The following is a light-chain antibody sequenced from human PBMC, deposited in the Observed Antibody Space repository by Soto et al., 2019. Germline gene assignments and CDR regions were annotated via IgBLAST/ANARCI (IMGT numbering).Light chain of an antibody. Sequence: QSALTQPRSVSGSPGQSVTISCTGTSSDVGGYNYVSWYQQHPGKAPKLMIYDVSKRPSGVPDRFSGSKSGNTASLTISGLQAKDEADYYCCSYAGTYIPYVFGTGTKLTVL. CDR3: CSYAGTYIPYV. CDR2: DVS. V-gene: IGLV2-11*01. CDR1: SSDVGGYNY. J-gene: IGLJ1*01.